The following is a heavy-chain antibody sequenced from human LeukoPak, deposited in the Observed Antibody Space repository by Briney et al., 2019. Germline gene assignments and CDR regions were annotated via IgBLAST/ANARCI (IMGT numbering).Heavy chain of an antibody. D-gene: IGHD3-3*01. CDR3: ARAGSDGDFWSGYLDY. CDR2: IYYSGST. Sequence: PSETLSLTCTVSGGSISSSSYYWSWIRQHPGKGLEWIGYIYYSGSTYYNPSLKSRVTISVDTSKNQFSLKLSSVTAADTAVYYCARAGSDGDFWSGYLDYWGQGTLVTVSS. V-gene: IGHV4-31*03. J-gene: IGHJ4*02. CDR1: GGSISSSSYY.